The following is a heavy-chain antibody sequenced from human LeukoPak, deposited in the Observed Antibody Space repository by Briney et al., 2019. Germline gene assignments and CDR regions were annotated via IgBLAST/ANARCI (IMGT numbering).Heavy chain of an antibody. Sequence: PGGSLRLSCAASGFTFSSYSMNWVRQAPGKGLEWVSSISSSSSYIYYADSVKGRFTISRDNAKNSLYLQMNSLRAEDTAVYYCARAYTTVVTPDYWGQGTLVTVSS. D-gene: IGHD4-23*01. V-gene: IGHV3-21*01. J-gene: IGHJ4*02. CDR1: GFTFSSYS. CDR2: ISSSSSYI. CDR3: ARAYTTVVTPDY.